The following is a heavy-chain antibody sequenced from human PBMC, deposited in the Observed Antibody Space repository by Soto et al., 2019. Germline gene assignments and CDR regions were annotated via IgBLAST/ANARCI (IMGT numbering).Heavy chain of an antibody. J-gene: IGHJ5*02. CDR2: INPNSGGT. CDR3: ARSFGVAPLRLDP. Sequence: ASVKVSCKASGYTFTGYYMHWVRQAPGQGLEWMGWINPNSGGTNYAQKLQGRVTMTTDTSTSTAYMELRSLRSDDTAVYYCARSFGVAPLRLDPWGQGTLVTVSS. CDR1: GYTFTGYY. V-gene: IGHV1-2*02. D-gene: IGHD3-3*01.